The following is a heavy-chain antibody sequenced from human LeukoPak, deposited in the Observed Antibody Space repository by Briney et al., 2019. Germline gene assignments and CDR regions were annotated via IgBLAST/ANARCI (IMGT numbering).Heavy chain of an antibody. CDR3: AKSWGIVVVPAAMPFDY. CDR2: IRYDGSNK. D-gene: IGHD2-2*01. CDR1: GFTFSSYG. Sequence: GGSLRLSCAASGFTFSSYGMHWVRQAPGKGLEWVAFIRYDGSNKYYADSVKGRFTISRDNSKNTLYLQMNSLRAEDTAVYYCAKSWGIVVVPAAMPFDYWGQGTLVTVSS. J-gene: IGHJ4*02. V-gene: IGHV3-30*02.